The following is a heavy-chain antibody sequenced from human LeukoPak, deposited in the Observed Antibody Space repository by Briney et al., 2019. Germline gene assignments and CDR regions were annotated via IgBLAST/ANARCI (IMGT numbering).Heavy chain of an antibody. CDR3: TTEKGFY. CDR2: IRYDGSNK. CDR1: GFTFSSYG. Sequence: GGSLRLSCAASGFTFSSYGMHWVRQAPGKGLEWVAFIRYDGSNKYYADSVKGRFTISRDNSKNTLYLQMNSLKTEDTAVYYCTTEKGFYWGQGTMVTVSS. V-gene: IGHV3-30*02. J-gene: IGHJ3*01.